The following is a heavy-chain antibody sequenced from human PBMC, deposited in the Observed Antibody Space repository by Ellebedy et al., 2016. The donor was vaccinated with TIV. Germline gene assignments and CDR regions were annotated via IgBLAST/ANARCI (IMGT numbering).Heavy chain of an antibody. CDR2: MSSSSSTI. CDR3: ARGVGDFSDSSAYQEYFQD. D-gene: IGHD3-22*01. Sequence: GESLKISCAASGFTFSNYAMSWVRQAPGKGLEWISYMSSSSSTIYYADSVKGRFTISRDNAKDSLYLQMNSLGAEDTAVYYCARGVGDFSDSSAYQEYFQDWGQGTLVTVSS. V-gene: IGHV3-48*04. CDR1: GFTFSNYA. J-gene: IGHJ1*01.